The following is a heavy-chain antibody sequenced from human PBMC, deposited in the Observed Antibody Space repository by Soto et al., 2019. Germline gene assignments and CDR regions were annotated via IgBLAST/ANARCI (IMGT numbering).Heavy chain of an antibody. CDR1: GGSISSGDYY. J-gene: IGHJ4*02. CDR2: IYYSGRT. CDR3: ARVGFTYGTASV. D-gene: IGHD3-10*01. V-gene: IGHV4-30-4*01. Sequence: QMQLQESGPGLVKPSQTLSLTYTVSGGSISSGDYYWSWIRQPPGKGLEWIGHIYYSGRTYYKPSLKSRVTVSLDTSKNQFSLKLTSVTAADTAVYYCARVGFTYGTASVWGQGTLVTVSS.